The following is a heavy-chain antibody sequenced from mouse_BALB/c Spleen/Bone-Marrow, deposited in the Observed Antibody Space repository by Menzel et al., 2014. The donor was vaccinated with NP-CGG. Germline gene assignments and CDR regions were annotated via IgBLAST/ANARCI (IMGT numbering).Heavy chain of an antibody. Sequence: EVQLVESGGGLVQPGGSRKLSCAASGFTFSSFAMHWVRQAPEKGLEWVAYISSGSSTIYYADTVMGRFTISRDNPKNTLFLQMTSLRSEDTAMYYCARSGGSSGYFDYWGQGTTLTVSS. J-gene: IGHJ2*01. CDR2: ISSGSSTI. D-gene: IGHD1-1*02. CDR1: GFTFSSFA. CDR3: ARSGGSSGYFDY. V-gene: IGHV5-17*02.